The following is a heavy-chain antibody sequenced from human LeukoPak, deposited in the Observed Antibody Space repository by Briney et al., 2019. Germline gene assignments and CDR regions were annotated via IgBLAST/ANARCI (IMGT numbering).Heavy chain of an antibody. CDR2: INPDSGGI. Sequence: ASVKVSCKTSGYTFTDYYIHWVRQAPGQGLEWMGWINPDSGGINYSQKFQGRVTMTRDTSISTAYMELSRLRSDDTAVYYCARERYQDYWGQGTLVTVSS. CDR3: ARERYQDY. CDR1: GYTFTDYY. D-gene: IGHD1-20*01. V-gene: IGHV1-2*02. J-gene: IGHJ4*02.